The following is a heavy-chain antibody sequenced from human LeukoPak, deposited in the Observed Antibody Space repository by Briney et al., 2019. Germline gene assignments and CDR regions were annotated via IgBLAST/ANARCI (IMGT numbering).Heavy chain of an antibody. CDR2: ISWNSGSI. CDR3: AKDKDFGVDPPYYFDY. V-gene: IGHV3-9*01. D-gene: IGHD3-3*01. CDR1: GFTFDDYA. Sequence: GGSLRLSCAASGFTFDDYAMHWVRQAPGKCLEWVSGISWNSGSIGYADSVKGRFTISRDNAKNSLYLQMNSLRAEDTALYYCAKDKDFGVDPPYYFDYWGQGTLVTVSS. J-gene: IGHJ4*02.